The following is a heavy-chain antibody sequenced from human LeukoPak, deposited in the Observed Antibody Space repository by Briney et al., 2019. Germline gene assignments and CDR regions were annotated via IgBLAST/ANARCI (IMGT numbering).Heavy chain of an antibody. CDR1: GYSFTTYY. Sequence: ASVKVSCKASGYSFTTYYMHWVRQAPGQGLEWMGIINPSGGSTDYSQRFQGRVTMTRDTSTSTVHMELSSLRSDDTAVYYCARAEPLSGGWYYHYWGQGTLVTVSS. J-gene: IGHJ4*02. D-gene: IGHD6-19*01. CDR3: ARAEPLSGGWYYHY. CDR2: INPSGGST. V-gene: IGHV1-46*01.